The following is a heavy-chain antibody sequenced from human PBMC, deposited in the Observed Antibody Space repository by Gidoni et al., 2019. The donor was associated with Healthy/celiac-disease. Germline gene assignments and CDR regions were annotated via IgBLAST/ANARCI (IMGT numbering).Heavy chain of an antibody. Sequence: QVQLVESGGGVVQPGRSLRLSCAASGFTFSSDAMHWVRQAPGKGLEWVAVISYDGSNKYYADSVKGRFTISRDNSKNTLYLQMNSLRAEDTAVYYCARDEGRIAAWPGGMDVWGQGTTVTVSS. V-gene: IGHV3-30-3*01. CDR2: ISYDGSNK. J-gene: IGHJ6*02. CDR3: ARDEGRIAAWPGGMDV. D-gene: IGHD6-13*01. CDR1: GFTFSSDA.